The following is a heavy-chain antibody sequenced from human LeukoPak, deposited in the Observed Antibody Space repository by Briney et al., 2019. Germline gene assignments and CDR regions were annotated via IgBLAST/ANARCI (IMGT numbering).Heavy chain of an antibody. CDR2: IYHSGST. CDR1: GYSISSGYY. Sequence: SETLSLTCAVSGYSISSGYYWGWIRQPPGKGLEWIGSIYHSGSTYYNPSLKSRGTISVDTSKNQFSLKLSSVTAADTAVYYCARQSLLWSGYPFDYWGQGTLVTVSS. D-gene: IGHD3-3*01. J-gene: IGHJ4*02. CDR3: ARQSLLWSGYPFDY. V-gene: IGHV4-38-2*01.